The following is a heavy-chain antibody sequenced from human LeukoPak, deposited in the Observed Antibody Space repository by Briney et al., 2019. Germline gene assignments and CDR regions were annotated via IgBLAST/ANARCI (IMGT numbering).Heavy chain of an antibody. D-gene: IGHD1-1*01. J-gene: IGHJ4*02. CDR2: IPGSGGST. CDR1: GFTFGSYA. CDR3: ATRGTGTTFTPSYYFDY. V-gene: IGHV3-23*01. Sequence: GGSLRLSCAASGFTFGSYAMSWGRQAPGTGLEWVSVIPGSGGSTYYADSVKGRFTISRDNSKNTLYLQMNSLRAEDAAVYYCATRGTGTTFTPSYYFDYWGQGTLVTVSS.